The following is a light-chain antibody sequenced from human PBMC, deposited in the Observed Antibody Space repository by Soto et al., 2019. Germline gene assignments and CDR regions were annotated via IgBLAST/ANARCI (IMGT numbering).Light chain of an antibody. Sequence: EIVRTQSPATLSASPGERATLSCRASQSIGSNLAWYQQKPGQAPRLLIYDVSRRATAIPARFSGSGSGTDFTLTISSLEPEDFAVYYCQQRTSWPTFGGGTKVDI. J-gene: IGKJ4*01. V-gene: IGKV3-11*01. CDR3: QQRTSWPT. CDR1: QSIGSN. CDR2: DVS.